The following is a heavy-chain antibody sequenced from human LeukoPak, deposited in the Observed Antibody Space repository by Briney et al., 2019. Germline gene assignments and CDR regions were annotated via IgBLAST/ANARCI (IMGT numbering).Heavy chain of an antibody. CDR3: ARATDIVATYGMDV. CDR1: GFSLNTSGMC. D-gene: IGHD5-12*01. Sequence: ESGPALVKPTQTLTLTCTFSGFSLNTSGMCVSWIRQPPGKALEWLALIDWDDDKYYSTSLKTRLTISKDTSKNQVVLTMTNMDPVDTATYYCARATDIVATYGMDVWGKGTTVTVSS. CDR2: IDWDDDK. J-gene: IGHJ6*04. V-gene: IGHV2-70*01.